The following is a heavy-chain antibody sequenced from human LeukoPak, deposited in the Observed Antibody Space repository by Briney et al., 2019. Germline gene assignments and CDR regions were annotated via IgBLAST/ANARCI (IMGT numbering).Heavy chain of an antibody. CDR2: ISGSGGRP. J-gene: IGHJ4*02. V-gene: IGHV3-23*01. CDR1: AFTFSSYA. Sequence: GGSLRPSCAASAFTFSSYATRWDRQAPGKGLEWVSAISGSGGRPNYADSVKGRFTISRDNSKNTLYLQMNSLRAEDTAVYYCAKGEVVTAIPGSFDYWGQGTLVTVSS. CDR3: AKGEVVTAIPGSFDY. D-gene: IGHD2-21*02.